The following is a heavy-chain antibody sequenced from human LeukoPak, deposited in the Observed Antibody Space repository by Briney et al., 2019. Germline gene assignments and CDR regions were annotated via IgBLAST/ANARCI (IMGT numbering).Heavy chain of an antibody. CDR3: ARGGSAAAGDYYYYGMDV. J-gene: IGHJ6*02. CDR2: IIPIFGTA. V-gene: IGHV1-69*13. D-gene: IGHD6-13*01. Sequence: SVTVSCKASGGTFSSYAISWVRQAPGQGLEWMGGIIPIFGTANYAQKFQGRVTITADESTSTAYMELSSLRSEDTAVYYCARGGSAAAGDYYYYGMDVWGQGTTVTVSS. CDR1: GGTFSSYA.